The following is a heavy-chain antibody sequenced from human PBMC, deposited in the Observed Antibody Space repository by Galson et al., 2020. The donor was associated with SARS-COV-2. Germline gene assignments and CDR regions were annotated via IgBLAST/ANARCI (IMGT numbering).Heavy chain of an antibody. Sequence: TGGSLRPSCAASGFTFSVFWMNWVRQPPGKRLEWVAIINLDGSQRYTVDSVKGRFTISRDNAKNSLYLEINSLRAEDTAVYYCARDDDYNTSDYWGQGTLVTVSS. CDR2: INLDGSQR. CDR1: GFTFSVFW. CDR3: ARDDDYNTSDY. J-gene: IGHJ4*02. D-gene: IGHD4-4*01. V-gene: IGHV3-7*01.